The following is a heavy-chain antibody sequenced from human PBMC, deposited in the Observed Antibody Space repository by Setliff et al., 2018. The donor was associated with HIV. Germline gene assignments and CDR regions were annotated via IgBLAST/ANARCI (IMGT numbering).Heavy chain of an antibody. Sequence: ASVKVSCKASDYSFNSFGITWVRQAPGQGLEWMGWISPYNGNTNYAEVLQGRVTMTTDTSTRTAYMELTSLRSDDTAVYYCARGVVFYYDSSGRYVVKYFDYWGQGTLVTVSS. CDR2: ISPYNGNT. V-gene: IGHV1-18*01. CDR3: ARGVVFYYDSSGRYVVKYFDY. CDR1: DYSFNSFG. J-gene: IGHJ4*02. D-gene: IGHD3-22*01.